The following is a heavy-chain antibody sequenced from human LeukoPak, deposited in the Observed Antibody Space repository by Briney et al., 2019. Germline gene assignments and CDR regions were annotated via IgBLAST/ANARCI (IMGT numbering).Heavy chain of an antibody. J-gene: IGHJ4*02. Sequence: TPGGPLRLSCTASGFTFGDYAMNWVRQAPGKGLEWVSSISSSRYIYYADSVKGRFTISRDNAKNSLYLQVNSLRAEDTAVYYCARAHITIFGVVTYPFDYWGQGTLVTVSS. V-gene: IGHV3-69-1*01. CDR2: ISSSRYI. CDR3: ARAHITIFGVVTYPFDY. CDR1: GFTFGDYA. D-gene: IGHD3-3*01.